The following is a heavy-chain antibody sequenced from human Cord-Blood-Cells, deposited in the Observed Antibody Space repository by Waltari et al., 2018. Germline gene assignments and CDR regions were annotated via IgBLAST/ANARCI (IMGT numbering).Heavy chain of an antibody. CDR1: GGSFSGYY. D-gene: IGHD3-22*01. Sequence: QVQLQQWGAGLLKPSETLSLTCAVYGGSFSGYYWSWIRQPPGKGLEWIGEINHSGSTNYNPSLRSRVTRSVDTSKNQFSLKLSSVTAADTAVYYCARRERYYDSSGYYFDYWGQGTLVTVSS. CDR2: INHSGST. CDR3: ARRERYYDSSGYYFDY. V-gene: IGHV4-34*01. J-gene: IGHJ4*02.